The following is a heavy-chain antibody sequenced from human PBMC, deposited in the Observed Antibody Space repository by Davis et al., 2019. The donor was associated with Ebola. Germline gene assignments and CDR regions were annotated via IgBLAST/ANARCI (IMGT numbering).Heavy chain of an antibody. CDR1: GGSIGSYY. J-gene: IGHJ4*02. D-gene: IGHD3-3*01. CDR2: IYTSGST. CDR3: AKVPYYDFWSGYYTEEATMEDLGY. V-gene: IGHV4-4*07. Sequence: SETLSLTCTVSGGSIGSYYWSWIRQPAGKGLEWIGHIYTSGSTNYNPSLKSRVTISVDTSKNQFSLKLSSVTAADTAVYYCAKVPYYDFWSGYYTEEATMEDLGYWGQGTLVTVSS.